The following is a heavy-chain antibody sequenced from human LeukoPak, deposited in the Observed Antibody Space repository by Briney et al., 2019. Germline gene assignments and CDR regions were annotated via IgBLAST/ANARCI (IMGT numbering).Heavy chain of an antibody. CDR2: ISGSGGST. V-gene: IGHV3-23*01. D-gene: IGHD6-6*01. CDR1: GFIFLNYD. CDR3: AKGSHTLSSIAARRGFDY. Sequence: PGGSLRLSCAASGFIFLNYDVHWVRQAPGKGLEWVSAISGSGGSTYYADSVKGRFTISRDNSKNTLYLQMNSLRAEDTAVYYCAKGSHTLSSIAARRGFDYWGQGTLVTVSS. J-gene: IGHJ4*02.